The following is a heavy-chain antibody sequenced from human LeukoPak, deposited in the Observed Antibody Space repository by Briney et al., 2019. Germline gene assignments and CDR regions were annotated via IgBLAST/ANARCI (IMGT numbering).Heavy chain of an antibody. CDR2: ITTTSTYT. D-gene: IGHD2-2*02. CDR1: GFTFSDYY. J-gene: IGHJ5*02. CDR3: ARDWYCSSSICYTDRNWFDP. V-gene: IGHV3-11*05. Sequence: PGGSLRLACAASGFTFSDYYMSWIRQAPGKGLEWVSYITTTSTYTDYADSVKGRFTISRDNAKNSLYLQMNSLRPEDTAVYYCARDWYCSSSICYTDRNWFDPWGQGTLVTVSS.